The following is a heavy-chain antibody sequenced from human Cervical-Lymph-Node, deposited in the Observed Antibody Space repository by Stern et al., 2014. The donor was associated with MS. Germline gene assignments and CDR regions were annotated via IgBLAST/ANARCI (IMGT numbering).Heavy chain of an antibody. CDR1: GYSFTIYY. Sequence: EVQLVQSGAEVKKPGESLKISCKLSGYSFTIYYIAWVRQMPGKGLEWMGVNYPYGSDTTSSPSFQGQVTISADKSITTAYLQWSSLRASDTAMYYCARHVQGFDYWGQGTLVTVSS. V-gene: IGHV5-51*01. CDR3: ARHVQGFDY. CDR2: NYPYGSDT. J-gene: IGHJ4*02.